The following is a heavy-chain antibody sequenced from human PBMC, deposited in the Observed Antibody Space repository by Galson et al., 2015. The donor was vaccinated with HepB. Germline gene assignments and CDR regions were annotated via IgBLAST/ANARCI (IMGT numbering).Heavy chain of an antibody. D-gene: IGHD4-17*01. V-gene: IGHV3-7*03. Sequence: SLRLSCAASGFTFSRYWMSWVRQAPGEGLEWVANVNEDGRVKYYVDSVKGRFTISRDNAKNSLYLQMYSLRAEDTAVYYCARDDYGDYVGYWGQGTLVTVSS. CDR1: GFTFSRYW. CDR2: VNEDGRVK. J-gene: IGHJ4*02. CDR3: ARDDYGDYVGY.